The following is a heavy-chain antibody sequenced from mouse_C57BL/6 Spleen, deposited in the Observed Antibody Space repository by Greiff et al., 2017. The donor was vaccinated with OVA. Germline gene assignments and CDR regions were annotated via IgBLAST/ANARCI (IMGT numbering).Heavy chain of an antibody. CDR3: ARSYDYDDGAWFAY. CDR2: INPGSGGT. D-gene: IGHD2-4*01. V-gene: IGHV1-54*01. CDR1: GYAFTNYL. J-gene: IGHJ3*01. Sequence: QVQLQQSGAELVRPGTSVKVSCKASGYAFTNYLIEWVKQRPGQGLEWIGVINPGSGGTNYNEKFKGKATLTADKSSSTAYMQLSSLTSEDSAVYFCARSYDYDDGAWFAYWGQGTLVTVSA.